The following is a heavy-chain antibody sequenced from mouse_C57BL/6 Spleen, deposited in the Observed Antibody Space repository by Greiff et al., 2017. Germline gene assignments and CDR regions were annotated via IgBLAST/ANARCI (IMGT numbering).Heavy chain of an antibody. D-gene: IGHD1-1*01. Sequence: VQLQQSGPELVKPGASVTISCKASGYAFSSSWMNWVKQRPGKGLEWIGRIYPGDGDTNYNGKFKGKATLTADNSSSTAYMQLSSLTSEDSAVYFCARDTTGVGFDYWGQGTTLTVAS. CDR2: IYPGDGDT. CDR3: ARDTTGVGFDY. V-gene: IGHV1-82*01. J-gene: IGHJ2*01. CDR1: GYAFSSSW.